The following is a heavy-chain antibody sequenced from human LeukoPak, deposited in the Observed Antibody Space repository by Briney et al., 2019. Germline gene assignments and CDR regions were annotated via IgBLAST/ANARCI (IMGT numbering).Heavy chain of an antibody. Sequence: ASVKVSFKASGYTFTSYYMHWVRQAPGQGLVWMGIINPSGGSTSYAQKFQGRVTMTRDTSTSTVYMELSSLRSEDTAVYYCASEGIVVVPAAAFDIWGQGTMVTVSS. CDR2: INPSGGST. J-gene: IGHJ3*02. CDR1: GYTFTSYY. CDR3: ASEGIVVVPAAAFDI. V-gene: IGHV1-46*01. D-gene: IGHD2-2*01.